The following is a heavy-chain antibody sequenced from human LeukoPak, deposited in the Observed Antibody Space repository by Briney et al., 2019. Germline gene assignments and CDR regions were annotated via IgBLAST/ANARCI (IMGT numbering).Heavy chain of an antibody. J-gene: IGHJ6*02. V-gene: IGHV3-23*01. CDR1: GFTFSSYA. D-gene: IGHD3-10*01. CDR2: IRGSGGST. Sequence: PGGSLRLSCAASGFTFSSYAMSWVRQAPGKGLEWVSAIRGSGGSTYYADSVKGRFTISRDNSKNTLYLQMNSLRAEDTAVYYCAKDTWFGEYHYYYGMDVWGQGTTVTVSS. CDR3: AKDTWFGEYHYYYGMDV.